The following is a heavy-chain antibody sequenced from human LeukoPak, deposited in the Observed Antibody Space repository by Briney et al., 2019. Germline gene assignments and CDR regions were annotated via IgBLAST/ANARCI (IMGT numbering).Heavy chain of an antibody. D-gene: IGHD3-22*01. CDR2: IWYDGSNK. J-gene: IGHJ6*03. Sequence: PGGSLRLSSAASGFTFNRYGMHWLRQAPGHGLEWVAVIWYDGSNKYYADSVKGRFTIARDNSKNTLYLQMNSLRADDTAVYHPALSGYQPSDYMEVWGKGPAVTVSS. CDR1: GFTFNRYG. V-gene: IGHV3-33*01. CDR3: ALSGYQPSDYMEV.